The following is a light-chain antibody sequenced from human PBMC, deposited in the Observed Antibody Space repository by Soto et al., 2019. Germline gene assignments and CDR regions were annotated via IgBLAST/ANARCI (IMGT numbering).Light chain of an antibody. CDR1: KLGDKY. CDR3: QAWDSSTYVV. J-gene: IGLJ2*01. Sequence: SSELTQPPSVSVSRGQTASITCSGDKLGDKYACWYQQKPGQSPVLVIYQDSKRPSGIPERFSGSNSGNTATLTISGTQAMDEADYYCQAWDSSTYVVFGGGTKLTVL. CDR2: QDS. V-gene: IGLV3-1*01.